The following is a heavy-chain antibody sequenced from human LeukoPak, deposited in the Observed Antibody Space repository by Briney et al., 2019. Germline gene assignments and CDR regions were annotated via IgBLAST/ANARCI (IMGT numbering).Heavy chain of an antibody. CDR2: ISSSGSTI. V-gene: IGHV3-11*04. CDR3: ANGRYSYGYKNAFDI. J-gene: IGHJ3*02. Sequence: GGSLRLPCAASGVTFSDYYMSWIRQAPGKGLEWVSYISSSGSTIYYADSVKGRFTISRDNAKNSLYLQMNSLRAEDTAVYYCANGRYSYGYKNAFDIWGQGTMVTVSS. D-gene: IGHD5-18*01. CDR1: GVTFSDYY.